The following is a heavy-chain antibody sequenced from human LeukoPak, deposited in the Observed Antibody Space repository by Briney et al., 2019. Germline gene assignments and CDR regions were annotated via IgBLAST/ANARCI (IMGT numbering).Heavy chain of an antibody. CDR3: ARARFTWIWTLGDY. Sequence: ASVKVSCKASGYTFTGYYMHWVRQAPGQGLEWMGWINPNSGGTNYAQKLQGRVTMTRDTSISTAHMELSRLRFDDTAVYYCARARFTWIWTLGDYWGQGTLVTVSS. D-gene: IGHD3/OR15-3a*01. V-gene: IGHV1-2*02. J-gene: IGHJ4*02. CDR1: GYTFTGYY. CDR2: INPNSGGT.